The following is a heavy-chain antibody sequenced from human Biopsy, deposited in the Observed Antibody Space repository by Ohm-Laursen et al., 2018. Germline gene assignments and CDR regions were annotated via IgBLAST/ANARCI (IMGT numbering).Heavy chain of an antibody. J-gene: IGHJ4*02. CDR2: ISYSGST. D-gene: IGHD3-16*01. Sequence: GTLSLTCHVSGGSISSSYWSWIRQPPGKGLEWIGYISYSGSTSYNPSLKSRVTISADTSKNHLSLTLSSLTAADTAVYFCAKQWSYYESFTQHYRGDFDYWGQGTLVIVSS. CDR1: GGSISSSY. CDR3: AKQWSYYESFTQHYRGDFDY. V-gene: IGHV4-59*08.